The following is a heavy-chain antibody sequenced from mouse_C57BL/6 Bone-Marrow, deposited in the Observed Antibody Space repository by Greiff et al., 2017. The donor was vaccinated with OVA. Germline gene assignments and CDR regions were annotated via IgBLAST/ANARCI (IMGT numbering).Heavy chain of an antibody. J-gene: IGHJ4*01. CDR1: GFNIKDDY. Sequence: VQLQQSGAELVRPGASVKLSCTASGFNIKDDYMHWVKQRPEQGLEWIGWIDPENGDTEYASKFQGKATITADKSSNTAYLQLSSLTSEDTAVYYGTSTTVVANYYAMDYWGQGTSVTVSS. CDR2: IDPENGDT. CDR3: TSTTVVANYYAMDY. D-gene: IGHD1-1*01. V-gene: IGHV14-4*01.